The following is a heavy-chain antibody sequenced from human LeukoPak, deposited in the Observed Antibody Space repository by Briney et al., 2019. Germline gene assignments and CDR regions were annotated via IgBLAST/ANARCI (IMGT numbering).Heavy chain of an antibody. CDR2: IYRNADGGTT. D-gene: IGHD2-2*01. CDR3: TTYSYCSTTACYASSNYYYGLDA. CDR1: GFTFSNAW. V-gene: IGHV3-15*05. Sequence: GGSLRLSCAASGFTFSNAWMTWVRQAPGKGLEWVGRIYRNADGGTTDYAASVKDRFTMSRGATKNSLYLQMNSLKTEDIAVYYCTTYSYCSTTACYASSNYYYGLDAWGQGTSVTVSS. J-gene: IGHJ6*02.